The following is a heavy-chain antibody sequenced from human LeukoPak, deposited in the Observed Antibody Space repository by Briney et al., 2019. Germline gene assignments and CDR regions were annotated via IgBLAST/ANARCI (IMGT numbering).Heavy chain of an antibody. Sequence: SETLSLTCTVSGGSISSYYWSWIRQPPGKGLEWIGEINHSGSTNYNPSLKSRVTISVDTSKNQFSLKLSSVTAADTAVYYCASLRGYSYGSNYWGQGTLVTVSS. J-gene: IGHJ4*02. CDR2: INHSGST. CDR3: ASLRGYSYGSNY. D-gene: IGHD5-18*01. V-gene: IGHV4-34*01. CDR1: GGSISSYY.